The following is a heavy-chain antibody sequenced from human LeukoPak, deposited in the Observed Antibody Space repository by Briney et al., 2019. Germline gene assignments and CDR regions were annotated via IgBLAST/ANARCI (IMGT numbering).Heavy chain of an antibody. CDR1: GFTVSSNY. CDR2: IYSGGST. D-gene: IGHD4-17*01. V-gene: IGHV3-66*01. CDR3: ARGPVATVTTPFDP. J-gene: IGHJ5*02. Sequence: GGSLRLSCAASGFTVSSNYMSWVRQAPGKGLEGVSVIYSGGSTYYADSVKGRFTISRDNSKNTLYLQMNSLRAEDTAVYYCARGPVATVTTPFDPWGQGTLVTVSS.